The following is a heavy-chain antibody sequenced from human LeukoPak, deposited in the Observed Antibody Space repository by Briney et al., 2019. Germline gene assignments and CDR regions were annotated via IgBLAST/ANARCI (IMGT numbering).Heavy chain of an antibody. Sequence: GGSLRLSCEASGFTFSDYWMGWARQAPGKGLEWVSAISGSGGSTYYADSVKGRFTISRDNSKNTLYLQMNSLRAEDTAVYYCAHWLAARRYFDYWGQGTLVTVSS. J-gene: IGHJ4*02. D-gene: IGHD2-15*01. CDR1: GFTFSDYW. CDR3: AHWLAARRYFDY. CDR2: ISGSGGST. V-gene: IGHV3-23*01.